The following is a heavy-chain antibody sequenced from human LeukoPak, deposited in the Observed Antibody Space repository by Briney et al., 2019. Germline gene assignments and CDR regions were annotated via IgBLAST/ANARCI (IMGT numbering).Heavy chain of an antibody. D-gene: IGHD5-18*01. CDR3: TRRSGYSYGDAFDI. Sequence: PGRSLRLSCTASGXTFGDYAVSWVRQAPGKGLEWVGFIRSKAYGGTTEDAASVKGRFTISRDDSKSIAYLQMNSLKTEDTAVYYCTRRSGYSYGDAFDIWGQGTMVTVSS. V-gene: IGHV3-49*04. CDR1: GXTFGDYA. CDR2: IRSKAYGGTT. J-gene: IGHJ3*02.